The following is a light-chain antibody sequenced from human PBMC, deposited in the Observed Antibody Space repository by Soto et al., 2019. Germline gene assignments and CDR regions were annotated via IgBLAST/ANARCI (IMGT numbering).Light chain of an antibody. CDR3: QETYSTPLFT. J-gene: IGKJ3*01. CDR2: AAS. Sequence: DILVTQSPPSLSASVGDRVTITCRASQNIGTYLNWFQQKPGKAPKVLIYAASNLQDGVPSRFSGSGSGTDFTLTISNLQPDDFATYYCQETYSTPLFTFGPGTIVDIK. CDR1: QNIGTY. V-gene: IGKV1-39*01.